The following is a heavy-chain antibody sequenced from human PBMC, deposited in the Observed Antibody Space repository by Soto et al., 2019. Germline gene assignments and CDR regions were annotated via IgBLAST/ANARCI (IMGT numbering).Heavy chain of an antibody. J-gene: IGHJ6*02. CDR2: IIPILNSP. V-gene: IGHV1-69*13. CDR3: AREAPYCTSATCPKFYDMDV. D-gene: IGHD2-2*01. CDR1: GGTFGSYA. Sequence: SVKVSCKAPGGTFGSYAITWVRRAPGQGLEWLGGIIPILNSPAYAQKFQARVVITADEITNTAYMELNRLRFDDTAVYYCAREAPYCTSATCPKFYDMDVWGQGTTVTVS.